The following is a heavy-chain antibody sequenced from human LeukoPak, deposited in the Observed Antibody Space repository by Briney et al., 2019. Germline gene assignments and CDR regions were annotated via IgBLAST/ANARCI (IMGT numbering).Heavy chain of an antibody. CDR3: ATDGGAYYFDY. CDR2: INPNSGGT. J-gene: IGHJ4*02. V-gene: IGHV1-2*02. CDR1: GYTFTGYY. Sequence: ASVKVSCKASGYTFTGYYMHWVRQAPGQGLEWMGWINPNSGGTNYAQKLQGRVTMTTDTSTSAAYMELRSLRSDDTAVYYCATDGGAYYFDYWGQGTLVTVSS.